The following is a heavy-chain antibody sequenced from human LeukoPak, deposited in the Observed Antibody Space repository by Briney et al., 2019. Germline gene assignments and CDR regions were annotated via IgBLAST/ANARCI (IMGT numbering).Heavy chain of an antibody. Sequence: PSETLSLTCAVYGGSFSGYYWSWIRQPPGKGLEWIGEINHSGSTNYNPSLKSRVTISVDTSKNQFSLKLSSVTAADTAVYYCARDNPIPSRKGATTFDYWGQGTLVTVSS. V-gene: IGHV4-34*01. D-gene: IGHD1-26*01. J-gene: IGHJ4*02. CDR1: GGSFSGYY. CDR3: ARDNPIPSRKGATTFDY. CDR2: INHSGST.